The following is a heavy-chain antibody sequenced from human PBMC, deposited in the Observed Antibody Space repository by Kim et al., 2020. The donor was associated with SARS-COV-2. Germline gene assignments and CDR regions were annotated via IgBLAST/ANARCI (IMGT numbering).Heavy chain of an antibody. D-gene: IGHD2-15*01. V-gene: IGHV4-59*08. CDR3: VTTSDCSGGSCYGAFDI. CDR2: IYYSGST. J-gene: IGHJ3*02. CDR1: GGSISSYY. Sequence: SETLSLTCTVSGGSISSYYWSWIRQPPGKGLEWIGYIYYSGSTNYNPSLKSRVTISVDTSKDQFSLKLSSVTAADTAVYYCVTTSDCSGGSCYGAFDIWGQGTMVTVSS.